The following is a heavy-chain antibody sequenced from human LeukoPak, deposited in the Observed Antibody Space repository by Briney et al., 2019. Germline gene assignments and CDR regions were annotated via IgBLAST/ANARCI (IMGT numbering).Heavy chain of an antibody. Sequence: ASVKVSCRPSGYTFTGYYMHWVRPAPGQGLEWMGWINANSGGTNYAQKFQGRVTMTRDTSISTAYMELSRLRSDDTAVYYCARDRISMTTVTTADYWGQGTLVTVSS. D-gene: IGHD4-17*01. CDR3: ARDRISMTTVTTADY. CDR2: INANSGGT. J-gene: IGHJ4*02. CDR1: GYTFTGYY. V-gene: IGHV1-2*02.